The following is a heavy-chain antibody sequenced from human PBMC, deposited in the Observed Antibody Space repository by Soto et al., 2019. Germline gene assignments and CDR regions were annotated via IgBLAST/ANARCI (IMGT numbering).Heavy chain of an antibody. CDR1: GGTFSSYA. V-gene: IGHV1-69*14. D-gene: IGHD2-2*01. CDR2: IIPIFGTA. Sequence: QVQLVQSGAEVKKPGSSVKVSCKASGGTFSSYAISWVRQAPGQGLEWMGGIIPIFGTANYAKKFQGRVTITADKSTSTASRELSRLRAADTAVYYRVRRVPAGGYYYGMDVWGQGTTVTVSS. J-gene: IGHJ6*02. CDR3: VRRVPAGGYYYGMDV.